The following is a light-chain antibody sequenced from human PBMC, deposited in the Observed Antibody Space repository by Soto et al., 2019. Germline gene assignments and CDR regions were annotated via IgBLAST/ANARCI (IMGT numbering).Light chain of an antibody. Sequence: DIQLTQSPSFLSASVGDRVTITCRASLGISTYLAWYQQKPGKAPNLLIYAASTLQSGVPSRFSGSGSGTVFTLKISSLQPEDFATSYCQQVNTYPFGPGTKVDIK. CDR3: QQVNTYP. CDR2: AAS. CDR1: LGISTY. J-gene: IGKJ3*01. V-gene: IGKV1-9*01.